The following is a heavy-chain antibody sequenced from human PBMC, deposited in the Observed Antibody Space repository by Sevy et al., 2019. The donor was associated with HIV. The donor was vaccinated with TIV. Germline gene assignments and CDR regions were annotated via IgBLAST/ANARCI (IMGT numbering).Heavy chain of an antibody. Sequence: ASVKVSCKVSGYTLRKLSMHWVRQAPGKGLEWMGGFHEDGESMYAQKFQGRVTMTEGTSTDTAYMELSSLRSEDTAVYYCATDIVVGRDYWGQGTLVTVSS. CDR1: GYTLRKLS. J-gene: IGHJ4*02. CDR2: FHEDGES. V-gene: IGHV1-24*01. CDR3: ATDIVVGRDY. D-gene: IGHD2-2*01.